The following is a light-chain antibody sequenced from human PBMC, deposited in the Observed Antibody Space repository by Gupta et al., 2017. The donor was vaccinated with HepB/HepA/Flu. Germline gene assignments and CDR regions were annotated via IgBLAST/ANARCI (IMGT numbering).Light chain of an antibody. CDR1: SGHSDYA. J-gene: IGLJ3*02. CDR2: LNNDGSY. V-gene: IGLV4-69*02. Sequence: LRSGHSDYAIEWHQQQPAKGPRYLMKLNNDGSYTPGDGIPDRFSGSRSRAERDLTISSRQAEDESDYDCQTWGTGIQVFGGGTKVTVL. CDR3: QTWGTGIQV.